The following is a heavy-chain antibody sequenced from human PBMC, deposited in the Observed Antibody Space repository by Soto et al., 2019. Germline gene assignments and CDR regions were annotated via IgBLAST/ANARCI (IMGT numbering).Heavy chain of an antibody. V-gene: IGHV4-39*01. D-gene: IGHD2-15*01. CDR1: GGSISSSSYY. J-gene: IGHJ4*02. Sequence: QLQLQESGPGLVKPSETLSLTCTVSGGSISSSSYYWGWIRQPPVQGLEWIGRSDYSGSTSYKPAMRSRSTNSEDTTKSQSTLNLSSDNAADSAVYYCASHGSKVVVGETGYSDYWGKGTLVTVSS. CDR2: SDYSGST. CDR3: ASHGSKVVVGETGYSDY.